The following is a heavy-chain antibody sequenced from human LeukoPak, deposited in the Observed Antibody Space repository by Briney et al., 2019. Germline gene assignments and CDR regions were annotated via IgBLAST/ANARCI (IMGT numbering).Heavy chain of an antibody. J-gene: IGHJ3*02. D-gene: IGHD4-17*01. CDR2: IHYSGST. CDR1: GGSVRSYSYY. V-gene: IGHV4-61*01. Sequence: KPSETLSLTCTVSGGSVRSYSYYWTWIRQPPGKGLEWIGYIHYSGSTNYNPSLKSRVTISPDTSKNQFSLKLTSVTAADTAVYYCARDRDYGDSGRASDIWGQGTLVTVSS. CDR3: ARDRDYGDSGRASDI.